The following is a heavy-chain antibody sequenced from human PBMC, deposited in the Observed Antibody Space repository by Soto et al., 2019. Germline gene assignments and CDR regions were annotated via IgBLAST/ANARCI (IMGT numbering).Heavy chain of an antibody. CDR1: GFTFDDYA. J-gene: IGHJ4*02. V-gene: IGHV3-9*01. Sequence: GGSLRLSCAASGFTFDDYAIHWVRQAPGKGLEWVSGISWNSGSIGYADSVKGRFTISRDNAKNSLYLQMNSLRAEDTALYYCAKTGCSGGSCYSFDYWGQGTLVTVSS. CDR2: ISWNSGSI. D-gene: IGHD2-15*01. CDR3: AKTGCSGGSCYSFDY.